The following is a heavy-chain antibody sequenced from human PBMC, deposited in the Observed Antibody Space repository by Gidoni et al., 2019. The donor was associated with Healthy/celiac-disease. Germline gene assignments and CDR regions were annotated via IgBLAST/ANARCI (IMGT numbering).Heavy chain of an antibody. CDR2: IYYSGCT. D-gene: IGHD3-10*01. Sequence: QVQLQESGPGLVKPSQTLSLTCTVSGGSISSGGYYWSWIRQHPGKGLEWIGYIYYSGCTYYNPSLKSLVTISVDTSKNQFSRKLSSVTAADTAVYYCARVGPGLWFDPWGQGTLVTVSS. CDR3: ARVGPGLWFDP. J-gene: IGHJ5*02. V-gene: IGHV4-31*01. CDR1: GGSISSGGYY.